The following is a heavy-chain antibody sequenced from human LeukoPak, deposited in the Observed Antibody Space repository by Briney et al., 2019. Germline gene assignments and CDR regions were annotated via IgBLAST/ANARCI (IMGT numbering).Heavy chain of an antibody. CDR3: TTGLPTSSFDY. CDR1: GFTFSNAW. D-gene: IGHD2/OR15-2a*01. V-gene: IGHV3-15*01. Sequence: GGSLRLSCAASGFTFSNAWMSWVRQAPGKGREWVGGIKSKTDGGTTDYAAPVKGRSTISRDDSKNTLYLQMNSLKTEDTAVYYCTTGLPTSSFDYWGQGTLVTVSS. J-gene: IGHJ4*02. CDR2: IKSKTDGGTT.